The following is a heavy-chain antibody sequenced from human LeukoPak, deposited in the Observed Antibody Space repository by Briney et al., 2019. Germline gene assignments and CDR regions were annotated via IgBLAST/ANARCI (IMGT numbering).Heavy chain of an antibody. J-gene: IGHJ4*02. CDR1: GFTFTSSA. V-gene: IGHV1-58*01. CDR3: AADRSSSDFDY. D-gene: IGHD6-6*01. Sequence: SVKVSCKASGFTFTSSAVQWVRQARGQRLEWIGRIVVGSGNTNYAQKFQERVTITRDMSTSTAYMELSSLRSEDTAVYYCAADRSSSDFDYWGQGTLVTVSS. CDR2: IVVGSGNT.